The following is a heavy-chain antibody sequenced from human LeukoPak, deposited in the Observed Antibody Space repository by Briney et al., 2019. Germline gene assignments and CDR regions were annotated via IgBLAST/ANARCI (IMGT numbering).Heavy chain of an antibody. V-gene: IGHV3-23*01. CDR3: AKGGVVVVAATRAGAFDI. CDR2: ISGSGGST. CDR1: GFTFSSYA. D-gene: IGHD2-15*01. Sequence: GGSLRLSCAASGFTFSSYAMSWVRQAPGKGLEWVSAISGSGGSTYYADSVKGRFTISRDNSKNTLYLQMNSLRAEDTAVYYCAKGGVVVVAATRAGAFDIWGQGTMVTVSS. J-gene: IGHJ3*02.